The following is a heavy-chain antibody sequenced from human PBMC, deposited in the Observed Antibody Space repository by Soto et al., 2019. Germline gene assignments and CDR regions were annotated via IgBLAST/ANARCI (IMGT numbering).Heavy chain of an antibody. CDR1: GGSFSGYY. CDR3: ARASSSWYYYYGMDV. CDR2: INHSGST. V-gene: IGHV4-34*01. D-gene: IGHD6-13*01. J-gene: IGHJ6*02. Sequence: SETLSLTCAVYGGSFSGYYWSWIRQPPGKGLEWIGEINHSGSTNYNPSLKSRVTISVDTSKDQFSLKLSSVTAADTAVYYCARASSSWYYYYGMDVWGQGTTVTVSS.